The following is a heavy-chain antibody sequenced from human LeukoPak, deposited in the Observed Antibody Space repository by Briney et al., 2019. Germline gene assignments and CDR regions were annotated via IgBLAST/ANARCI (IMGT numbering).Heavy chain of an antibody. J-gene: IGHJ5*02. Sequence: GGSLRLSCAASGFTFSSYWMSWVRQAPGKGLEWVANIKQDGSEKYYVDSVKGRFTISRDNAKNSLYLQMNSLRAEDTAVYYCARDVTVTTCWFDPWGQGTLVTVSS. D-gene: IGHD4-17*01. CDR2: IKQDGSEK. V-gene: IGHV3-7*01. CDR1: GFTFSSYW. CDR3: ARDVTVTTCWFDP.